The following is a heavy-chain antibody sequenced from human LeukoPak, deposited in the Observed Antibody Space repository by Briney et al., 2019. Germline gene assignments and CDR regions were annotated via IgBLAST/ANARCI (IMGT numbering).Heavy chain of an antibody. CDR1: GYTLTELS. CDR2: FDPEDGET. CDR3: ATQNIVVVPAARFDY. V-gene: IGHV1-24*01. D-gene: IGHD2-2*01. Sequence: ASVKVSCKVSGYTLTELSMHWVRQAPGKGLEWMGGFDPEDGETIYAQKFQGRVTMTEDTSTDTAYMELSSLRPEDTAVYYCATQNIVVVPAARFDYWGQGTLVTVSS. J-gene: IGHJ4*02.